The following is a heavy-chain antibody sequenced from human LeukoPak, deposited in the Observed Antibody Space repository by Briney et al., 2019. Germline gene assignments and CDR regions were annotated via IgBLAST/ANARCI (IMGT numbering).Heavy chain of an antibody. CDR2: INWNGGST. D-gene: IGHD1-26*01. V-gene: IGHV3-20*04. J-gene: IGHJ4*02. Sequence: GGSLRLSCAASGFTFDDYGMSWVRQAPGKGLEWVSGINWNGGSTGYADSVKGRFTISRDNAKNSLYLQMNSLRAEDTALYYCARVGSFEWELTAYYFDYWGQGTLVTVSS. CDR3: ARVGSFEWELTAYYFDY. CDR1: GFTFDDYG.